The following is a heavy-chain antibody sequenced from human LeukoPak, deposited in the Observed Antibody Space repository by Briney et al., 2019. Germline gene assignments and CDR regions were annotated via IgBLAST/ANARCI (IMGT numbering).Heavy chain of an antibody. CDR3: ARDPGSYFSYYYGVDV. Sequence: ASVKVSCKASGYTFTCYYMHWVRQAPGQGLEWMGWINPNSGGTNYAQKFQGRVTMTRDTSISTAYMELSRLRSDDTAVYYCARDPGSYFSYYYGVDVWGQGTTVTVSS. J-gene: IGHJ6*02. D-gene: IGHD1-26*01. CDR2: INPNSGGT. CDR1: GYTFTCYY. V-gene: IGHV1-2*02.